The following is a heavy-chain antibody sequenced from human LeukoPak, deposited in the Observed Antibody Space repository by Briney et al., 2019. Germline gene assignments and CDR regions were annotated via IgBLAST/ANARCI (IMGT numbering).Heavy chain of an antibody. CDR2: ISSSGSTI. V-gene: IGHV3-11*01. D-gene: IGHD6-19*01. CDR1: GFTFSDYY. Sequence: GGSLRLSCAASGFTFSDYYMSWIRQAPGKGLEWVSYISSSGSTIYYADSVKGRFTISRDNAKNSPYLQMNSLRAEDTAVYYCASEYSSGWYLGYWGQGTLVTVSS. J-gene: IGHJ4*02. CDR3: ASEYSSGWYLGY.